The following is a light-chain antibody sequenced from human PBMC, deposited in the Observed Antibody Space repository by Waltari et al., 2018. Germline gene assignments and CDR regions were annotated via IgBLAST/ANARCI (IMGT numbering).Light chain of an antibody. CDR3: QQYGTSPVT. CDR1: QSLNTKF. Sequence: IVLTQSTATPSLSPEETTTLSCRASQSLNTKFLAWYQQRPGQTPRLLIYGASTRAIGTPDRFRGSGSGIDFTLTISRLQPDDFAVYYCQQYGTSPVTFGGGTKVEIK. V-gene: IGKV3-20*01. J-gene: IGKJ4*01. CDR2: GAS.